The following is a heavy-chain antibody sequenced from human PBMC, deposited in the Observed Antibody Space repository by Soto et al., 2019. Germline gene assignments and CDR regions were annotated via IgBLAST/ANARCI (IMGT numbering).Heavy chain of an antibody. Sequence: EVQLVESGGGLVQPGGSLRLSCAASEFTVSSNYMSWVRQAPGKGLEWVSVIYSGGSTYYADSVKGRFTISRDNSKNSLYLQLNSRRAEDTAVYYCATTLDGSGPYYTPCPPLYWGQGTLVTVSS. J-gene: IGHJ4*02. V-gene: IGHV3-66*01. D-gene: IGHD3-10*01. CDR2: IYSGGST. CDR1: EFTVSSNY. CDR3: ATTLDGSGPYYTPCPPLY.